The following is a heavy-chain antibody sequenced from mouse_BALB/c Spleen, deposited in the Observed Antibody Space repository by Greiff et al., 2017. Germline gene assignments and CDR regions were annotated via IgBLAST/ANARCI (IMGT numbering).Heavy chain of an antibody. Sequence: EVMLVESGGGLVKPGGSLKLSCAASGFAFSSYDMSWVRQTPEKRLEWVAYISSGGGSTYYPDTVKGRFTISRDNAKNTLYLQMSSLKSEDTAMYYCASYYYGSSGFAYWGQGTLVTVSA. V-gene: IGHV5-12-1*01. D-gene: IGHD1-1*01. CDR1: GFAFSSYD. CDR3: ASYYYGSSGFAY. CDR2: ISSGGGST. J-gene: IGHJ3*01.